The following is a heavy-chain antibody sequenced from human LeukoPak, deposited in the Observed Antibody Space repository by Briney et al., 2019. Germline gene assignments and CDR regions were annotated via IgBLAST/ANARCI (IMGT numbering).Heavy chain of an antibody. CDR2: MYLSGNT. J-gene: IGHJ6*03. CDR3: ASSLAARGYYYMDV. D-gene: IGHD6-6*01. CDR1: GDSISSGRYY. Sequence: SQTLSLTCSVSGDSISSGRYYWNWIRQPAGKGLEWIGRMYLSGNTNYNPSLKSRVTISVGTSENQFSLKLSSVTAADTAVYYCASSLAARGYYYMDVWAKGPRSPSP. V-gene: IGHV4-61*02.